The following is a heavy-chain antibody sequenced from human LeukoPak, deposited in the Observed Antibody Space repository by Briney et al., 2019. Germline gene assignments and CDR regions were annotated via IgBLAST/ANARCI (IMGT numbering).Heavy chain of an antibody. Sequence: ASVKVSCKASGYTFSNDGISWVRQAPGQGLEWMGWISTHNGNTKYERKLQGRVTITTDAYTTTAYMELWSLRSDDTAVYYCARNRAYNGRYFDAVDIWGQGTMVTVSS. CDR3: ARNRAYNGRYFDAVDI. D-gene: IGHD1-26*01. CDR2: ISTHNGNT. V-gene: IGHV1-18*01. CDR1: GYTFSNDG. J-gene: IGHJ3*02.